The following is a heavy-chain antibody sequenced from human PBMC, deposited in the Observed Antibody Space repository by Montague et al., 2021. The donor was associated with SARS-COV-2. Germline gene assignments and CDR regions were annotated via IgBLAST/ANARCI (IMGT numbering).Heavy chain of an antibody. J-gene: IGHJ3*02. CDR2: IYYSGST. CDR1: GGSISSGGYY. D-gene: IGHD3-22*01. V-gene: IGHV4-31*03. Sequence: TLSLTCTVSGGSISSGGYYWSWIRQHPGKGLEWIGYIYYSGSTYYNPSLKSRVTISVDTSKNQFSLKLSSVTAADTAVYYCARAHITMIVVVDAFDIWGRGTMVTVSS. CDR3: ARAHITMIVVVDAFDI.